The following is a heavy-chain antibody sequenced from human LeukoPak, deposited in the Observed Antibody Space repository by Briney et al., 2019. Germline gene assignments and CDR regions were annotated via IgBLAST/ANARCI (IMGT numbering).Heavy chain of an antibody. J-gene: IGHJ4*02. D-gene: IGHD6-6*01. Sequence: TSETLSLTCSVSGGSISTYSWTWIRQLPGKGLEWIGYIFYTGSTNYNPSLKSRVTISVDTSKNQLSLKLTSVTAADTAVYYCARDLDSSGDYWGQGTLVTVSS. V-gene: IGHV4-59*01. CDR2: IFYTGST. CDR1: GGSISTYS. CDR3: ARDLDSSGDY.